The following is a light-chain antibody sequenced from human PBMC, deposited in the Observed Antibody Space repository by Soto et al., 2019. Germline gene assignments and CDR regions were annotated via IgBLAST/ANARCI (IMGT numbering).Light chain of an antibody. J-gene: IGLJ6*01. V-gene: IGLV2-14*01. CDR2: DVS. CDR3: STYTGSRTAGV. CDR1: SSDVGTYNY. Sequence: QSALTQPASVSGSPGQQLTISCTGTSSDVGTYNYVSWYQQHPGKAPKLMIYDVSYRPSGVSARFSGSKSGNTASLTISGLQAEDEANYYCSTYTGSRTAGVFGGGIKVTVL.